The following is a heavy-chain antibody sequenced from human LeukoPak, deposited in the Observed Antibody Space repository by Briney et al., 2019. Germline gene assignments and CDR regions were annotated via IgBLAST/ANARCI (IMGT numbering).Heavy chain of an antibody. J-gene: IGHJ4*02. V-gene: IGHV4-61*08. D-gene: IGHD6-19*01. CDR3: AATLNAVALFDY. CDR2: IYYSGST. Sequence: SETLSLTCTVSGGSISSGDYYWSWIRQPPGKGLEWIGYIYYSGSTNYNPSLKSRVTISVDTSKNQFSLKLSSVTAADTAVYYCAATLNAVALFDYWGQGTLVTVSS. CDR1: GGSISSGDYY.